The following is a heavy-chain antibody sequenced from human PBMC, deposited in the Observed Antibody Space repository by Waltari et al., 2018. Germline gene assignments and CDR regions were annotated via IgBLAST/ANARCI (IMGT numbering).Heavy chain of an antibody. V-gene: IGHV4-4*02. CDR3: ARDRGRGLYLDS. CDR1: VDSISGSYW. CDR2: IQGRGRS. Sequence: QVQLQESGPGLVKPSGTPSVTCAASVDSISGSYWWRWVRQPPGKGLEWIGQIQGRGRSNYNPSLESRVTVSIDTSNNHFSLKVTSATAADTAVYYCARDRGRGLYLDSWGQGTLVTVSP. J-gene: IGHJ4*02. D-gene: IGHD2-15*01.